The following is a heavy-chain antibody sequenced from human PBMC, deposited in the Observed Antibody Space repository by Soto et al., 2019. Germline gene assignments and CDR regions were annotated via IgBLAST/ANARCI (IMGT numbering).Heavy chain of an antibody. V-gene: IGHV3-48*01. CDR3: ARKGDSSSWTEYDY. CDR2: IRSNGNT. Sequence: VQMVESGGGLVQPGGSLRLSCAASGFTFSTYNMNWVRQAPGKGLEWVSYIRSNGNTYYADSVKGRFSISRDNAKNSLYLQMNSLRAEDTAVYYCARKGDSSSWTEYDYWGQGTLVTVSS. D-gene: IGHD6-13*01. J-gene: IGHJ4*02. CDR1: GFTFSTYN.